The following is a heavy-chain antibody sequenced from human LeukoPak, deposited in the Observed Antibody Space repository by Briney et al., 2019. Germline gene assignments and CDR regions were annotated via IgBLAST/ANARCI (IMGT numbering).Heavy chain of an antibody. CDR2: INHSGST. J-gene: IGHJ4*02. Sequence: SETLSLTCAVYGGSFSGYYWSWIRQPPGKGLEWIGEINHSGSTNHNPSLKSRVTISVDTSKNQFSLKLSSVTASDTAVYYCARVPDYDPLPWGQGTLVTVSS. D-gene: IGHD3-22*01. CDR3: ARVPDYDPLP. V-gene: IGHV4-34*01. CDR1: GGSFSGYY.